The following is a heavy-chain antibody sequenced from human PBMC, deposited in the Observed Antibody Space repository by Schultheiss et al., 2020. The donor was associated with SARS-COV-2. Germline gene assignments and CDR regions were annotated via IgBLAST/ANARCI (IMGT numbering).Heavy chain of an antibody. CDR3: ALGYCSGGSCYSFDP. D-gene: IGHD2-15*01. V-gene: IGHV1-2*02. CDR1: GYTFTGYY. J-gene: IGHJ5*02. Sequence: ASVKVSCKASGYTFTGYYMHWVRQAPGQGLEWMGWINPNSGGTNYAQKLQGRVTMTTDTSTSTAYMELRSLRSDDTAVYYCALGYCSGGSCYSFDPWGQGTLVTVSS. CDR2: INPNSGGT.